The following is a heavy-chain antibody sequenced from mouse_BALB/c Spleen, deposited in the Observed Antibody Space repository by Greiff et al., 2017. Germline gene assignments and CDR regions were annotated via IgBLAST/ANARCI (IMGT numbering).Heavy chain of an antibody. V-gene: IGHV5-9-4*01. J-gene: IGHJ4*01. CDR1: GFTFSSYA. CDR3: AREGGSYALDY. Sequence: EVHLVESGGGLVKPGGSLKLSCAASGFTFSSYAMSWVRQSPETRLEWVAEISSGGSYTYYPDTVTGRFTISRDNAKNTLYLEMSSLRSEYTAMLYCAREGGSYALDYWGQGTAVTVSS. CDR2: ISSGGSYT.